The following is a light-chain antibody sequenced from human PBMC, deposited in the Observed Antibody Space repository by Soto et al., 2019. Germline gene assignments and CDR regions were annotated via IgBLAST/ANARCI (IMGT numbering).Light chain of an antibody. Sequence: QLVLTQSPSASASLGASVKLTCTLSSGHSSYAIAWHQQQPEKGPRYLMKLNSDGSHSKGDGIPDRFSGSSSGAERYLTISSLQSEDEADCYCQTWGTGIYVVFGGGTKLTVL. J-gene: IGLJ2*01. V-gene: IGLV4-69*01. CDR2: LNSDGSH. CDR1: SGHSSYA. CDR3: QTWGTGIYVV.